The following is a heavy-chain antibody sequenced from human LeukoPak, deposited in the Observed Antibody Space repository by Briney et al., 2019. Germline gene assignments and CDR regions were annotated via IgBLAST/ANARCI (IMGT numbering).Heavy chain of an antibody. CDR3: SRGSIYDSRGVDP. V-gene: IGHV4-38-2*02. D-gene: IGHD3-22*01. Sequence: PSETLSLTCTVSGYAISSDYYWTWVRQPPGKGLEWFGSIYHSGSTYYNPSLKSRVTISIDTSKNHFSLKVNSVTAADTAVYYCSRGSIYDSRGVDPWGQGTLVTVSS. CDR2: IYHSGST. J-gene: IGHJ5*02. CDR1: GYAISSDYY.